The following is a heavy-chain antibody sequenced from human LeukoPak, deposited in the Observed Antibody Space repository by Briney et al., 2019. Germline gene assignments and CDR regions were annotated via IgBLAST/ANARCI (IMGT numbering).Heavy chain of an antibody. Sequence: PSGTLSLTCTVSGGSISSYYWSWIRQPPGKGLEWIGYIYYSGSTNYNPSLKSRVTISVDTSKNQFSLKLSSVTAADTAVYYCARLSNDRYYYYGMDVWGQGTTVTVSS. V-gene: IGHV4-59*08. CDR1: GGSISSYY. J-gene: IGHJ6*02. D-gene: IGHD1-1*01. CDR3: ARLSNDRYYYYGMDV. CDR2: IYYSGST.